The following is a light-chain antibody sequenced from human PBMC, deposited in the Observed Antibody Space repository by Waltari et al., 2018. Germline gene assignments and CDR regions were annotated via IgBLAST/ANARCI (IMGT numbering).Light chain of an antibody. V-gene: IGLV2-11*01. CDR1: SADVGGYNF. CDR3: CSYAGTNHVV. J-gene: IGLJ2*01. CDR2: DVK. Sequence: QSALIQPRSVSGSPGQSVTISCTGTSADVGGYNFVSWYVQHPDKAPKVIIYDVKGRPSGVPDRFSGSKSGNTASLTISGLQPEEEADYFCCSYAGTNHVVFGGGTKLTVL.